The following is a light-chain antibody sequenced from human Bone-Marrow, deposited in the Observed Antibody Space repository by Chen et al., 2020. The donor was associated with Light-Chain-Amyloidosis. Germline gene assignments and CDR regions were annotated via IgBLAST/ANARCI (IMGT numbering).Light chain of an antibody. Sequence: SYELTQPPSVSVSPGQKAPRTCSGDDLPTKYAYWYQQKPGQAPVLVIHRDTERPSGISERFSGSSSVTTATLTISGVQAEDEADYHCQSADSSGTYEVIFGGGTKLTVL. CDR1: DLPTKY. CDR3: QSADSSGTYEVI. J-gene: IGLJ2*01. V-gene: IGLV3-25*03. CDR2: RDT.